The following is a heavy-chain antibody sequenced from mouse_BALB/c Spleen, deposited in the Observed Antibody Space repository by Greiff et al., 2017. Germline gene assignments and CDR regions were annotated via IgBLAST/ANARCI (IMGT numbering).Heavy chain of an antibody. J-gene: IGHJ2*01. D-gene: IGHD1-1*01. Sequence: EVKLVESGGGLVQPGGSLRLSCATSGFTFTDYYMSWVRQPPGKALEWLGFIRNKANGYTTEYSASVKGRFTISRDNSQSILYLQMNTLRAEDSATYYCARGCYYGYWGQGTTLTVSS. CDR2: IRNKANGYTT. CDR1: GFTFTDYY. V-gene: IGHV7-3*02. CDR3: ARGCYYGY.